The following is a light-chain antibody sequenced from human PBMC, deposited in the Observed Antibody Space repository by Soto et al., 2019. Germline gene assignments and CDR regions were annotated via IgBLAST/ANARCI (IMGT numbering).Light chain of an antibody. CDR2: KAS. CDR3: QKYNSYPLT. J-gene: IGKJ4*01. CDR1: ESISSW. V-gene: IGKV1-5*03. Sequence: DIQMTQSPSTLSASVGDRVTITCRASESISSWLAWYQQKPGKAPKPLIYKASSLESGVPSRFSGSGSGTEFTLTISSLQPDDFATYYCQKYNSYPLTFGGGTKVEIK.